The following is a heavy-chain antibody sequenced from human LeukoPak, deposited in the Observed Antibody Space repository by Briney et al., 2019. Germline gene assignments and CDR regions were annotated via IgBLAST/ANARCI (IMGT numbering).Heavy chain of an antibody. Sequence: PSETLSLTCTISGASISSHYWSWIRQPPGKELEWIGYIDNGGSPKYSPSLRSRVTISVVTSKNQFSLKLNSVTAADTAVYYCARDLGRVANDYYFDSWGQGTLVTASS. CDR2: IDNGGSP. V-gene: IGHV4-59*11. J-gene: IGHJ4*02. CDR1: GASISSHY. CDR3: ARDLGRVANDYYFDS. D-gene: IGHD4/OR15-4a*01.